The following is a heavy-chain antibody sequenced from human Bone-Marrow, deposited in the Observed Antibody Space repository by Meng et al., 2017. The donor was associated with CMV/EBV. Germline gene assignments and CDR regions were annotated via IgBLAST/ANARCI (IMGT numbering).Heavy chain of an antibody. D-gene: IGHD1-26*01. V-gene: IGHV1-18*01. CDR3: ARDPSPGSYYYGMDV. CDR1: GYTFTSYG. CDR2: ISAYNGNT. Sequence: ASVKVSCKASGYTFTSYGISWVRQAPGQGLEWMGWISAYNGNTNYAQKLQGRVTMTTDTSTSTAYMELRSLRSDDTAVYYCARDPSPGSYYYGMDVWGQGTTATVSS. J-gene: IGHJ6*02.